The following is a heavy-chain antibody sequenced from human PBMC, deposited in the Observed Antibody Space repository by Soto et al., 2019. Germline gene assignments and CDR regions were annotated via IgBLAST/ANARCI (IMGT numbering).Heavy chain of an antibody. CDR3: ARDLPEPAAMELVVPRNQVNYYYYYGMDV. D-gene: IGHD2-2*01. CDR2: IWYDGSNK. CDR1: GFTFSSYG. V-gene: IGHV3-33*01. Sequence: QVQLVESGGGVVQPGRSLRLSCAASGFTFSSYGMHWVRQAPGKGLEWVAVIWYDGSNKYYADSVKGRFTISRDNSKNTLYLQMNCLRAEDTAVYYCARDLPEPAAMELVVPRNQVNYYYYYGMDVWGQGTTVTVSS. J-gene: IGHJ6*02.